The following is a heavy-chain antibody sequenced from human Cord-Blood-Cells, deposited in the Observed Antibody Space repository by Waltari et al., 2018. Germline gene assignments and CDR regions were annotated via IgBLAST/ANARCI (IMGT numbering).Heavy chain of an antibody. Sequence: VQLVQSGAEVKKPGASVKVSCKVSGYTLTELSMHWVRQAPGKGLEWMGGFDPEDGETIYAQKFQGRVTMTEDTSTDTAYMELSSLRSEDTAVYYCATHVLPYSSDYYYYGMDVWGQGTTVTVSS. J-gene: IGHJ6*02. CDR2: FDPEDGET. CDR1: GYTLTELS. V-gene: IGHV1-24*01. CDR3: ATHVLPYSSDYYYYGMDV. D-gene: IGHD6-19*01.